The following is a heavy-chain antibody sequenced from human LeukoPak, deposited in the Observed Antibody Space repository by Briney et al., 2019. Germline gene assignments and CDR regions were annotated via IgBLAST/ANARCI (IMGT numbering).Heavy chain of an antibody. CDR2: IIPIFGTA. J-gene: IGHJ4*02. CDR1: GGTLSSYA. CDR3: ARAHREYYDSSGPSFFPSDY. D-gene: IGHD3-22*01. Sequence: SVKVSCKASGGTLSSYAISWVRQAPGQGLEWMGGIIPIFGTANYAQKFQGRVTITADESTSTAYMELSSLRSEDTAVYYCARAHREYYDSSGPSFFPSDYWGQGTLVTVSS. V-gene: IGHV1-69*01.